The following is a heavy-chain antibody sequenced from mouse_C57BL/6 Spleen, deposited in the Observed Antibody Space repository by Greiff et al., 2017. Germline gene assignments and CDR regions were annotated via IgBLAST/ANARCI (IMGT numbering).Heavy chain of an antibody. CDR3: ASSYYDGSSGY. CDR1: GYSFTSYY. V-gene: IGHV1-66*01. Sequence: VQRVESGPELVKPGASVKISCKASGYSFTSYYIHWVKQRPGQGLEWIGWIYPGSGNTKYNEKFKGKATLTADTSSSTAYMQLSSLTSEDSAVYYCASSYYDGSSGYWGQGTTLTVSS. D-gene: IGHD1-1*01. J-gene: IGHJ2*01. CDR2: IYPGSGNT.